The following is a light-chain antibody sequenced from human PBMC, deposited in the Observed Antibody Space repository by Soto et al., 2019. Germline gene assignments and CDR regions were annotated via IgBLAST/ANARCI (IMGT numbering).Light chain of an antibody. J-gene: IGLJ1*01. V-gene: IGLV2-14*01. CDR2: DVT. CDR3: SSYTSSSTLYV. CDR1: SSGVGDNNY. Sequence: QSALTQPASVSGSPGQSITISCTGTSSGVGDNNYVSWYQQHPGKAPKLMIYDVTHRPSGISNRFSGSKSGNTASLTISGLQAEDEADYYCSSYTSSSTLYVFGTGTKVTVL.